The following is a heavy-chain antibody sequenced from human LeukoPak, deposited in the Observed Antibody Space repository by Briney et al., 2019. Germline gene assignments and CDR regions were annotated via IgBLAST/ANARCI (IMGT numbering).Heavy chain of an antibody. CDR2: IYYSGST. V-gene: IGHV4-59*01. J-gene: IGHJ3*02. D-gene: IGHD1-20*01. CDR1: GGSISSYY. Sequence: PSETLSLTCTVSGGSISSYYWSWIRQPPGKGLEWIGYIYYSGSTNYNPSLKSRVTISVDTSKNQFSLKLSSVTAADTAVYYCAREPLYNWNGNAFDIWGQGTMVTVSS. CDR3: AREPLYNWNGNAFDI.